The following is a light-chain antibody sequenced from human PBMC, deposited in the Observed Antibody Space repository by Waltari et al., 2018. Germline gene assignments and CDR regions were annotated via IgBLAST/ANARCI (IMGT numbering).Light chain of an antibody. V-gene: IGKV4-1*01. Sequence: DIAMTQSPDSLSVSLGGTATITCKATVVVLYAADNKHSLSWYQQKRGQPPKLLSYWASTRASGVPDRFSGSGVLTDFTLTISNLQPEDVAVYYCQQYYVFPRTFGQGTKVTIK. CDR2: WAS. J-gene: IGKJ1*01. CDR3: QQYYVFPRT. CDR1: VVVLYAADNKHS.